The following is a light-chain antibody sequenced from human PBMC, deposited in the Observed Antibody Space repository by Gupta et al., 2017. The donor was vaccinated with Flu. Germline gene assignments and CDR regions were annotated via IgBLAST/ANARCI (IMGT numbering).Light chain of an antibody. J-gene: IGLJ2*01. V-gene: IGLV2-11*01. CDR1: SGDIGTYKY. Sequence: QAALTQPRSVSGSPGRSVTISCTGTSGDIGTYKYVSWYQHHPGKAPKLIIHDVDQRPSGVPYRFSGSKSGNTASLTISGLQAEDEADYSCCSYAGDYTMIFGAGTRLTVL. CDR3: CSYAGDYTMI. CDR2: DVD.